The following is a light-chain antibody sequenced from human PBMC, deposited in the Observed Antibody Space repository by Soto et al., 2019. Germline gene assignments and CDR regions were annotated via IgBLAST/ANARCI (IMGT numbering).Light chain of an antibody. V-gene: IGKV1-5*03. CDR2: KAS. J-gene: IGKJ1*01. CDR1: QTISSW. CDR3: QHYNSYSEA. Sequence: DIQMTQSPSTLSGSVGDRVTITCRASQTISSWLAWYQQKPGKAPKLLIYKASTLKSGVPSRFSGSGSGTEFHLTISSLQPDYFATYYCQHYNSYSEAFGQGTKVELK.